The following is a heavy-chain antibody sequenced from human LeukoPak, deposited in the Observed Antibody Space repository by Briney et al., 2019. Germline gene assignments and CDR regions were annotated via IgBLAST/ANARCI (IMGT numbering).Heavy chain of an antibody. CDR2: IYPGDSDT. J-gene: IGHJ3*02. Sequence: GESLKISCKGSGYSFTSYWIGWVRQMPGKGLEWMGIIYPGDSDTRYSPSFQGQVTISADKSISTAYLQWSSLKASDTAMYYCARRRRYDSSGYYYPDAFDIWDQGTMVTVSS. CDR1: GYSFTSYW. V-gene: IGHV5-51*01. CDR3: ARRRRYDSSGYYYPDAFDI. D-gene: IGHD3-22*01.